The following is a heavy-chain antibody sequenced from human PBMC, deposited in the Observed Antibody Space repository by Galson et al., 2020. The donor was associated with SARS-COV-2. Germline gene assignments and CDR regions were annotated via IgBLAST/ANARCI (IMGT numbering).Heavy chain of an antibody. CDR2: IDPIDSYT. J-gene: IGHJ4*01. Sequence: KIGESLKISCKGSGYNFTTYWITWVRQMPGKGLEWMGRIDPIDSYTNYSPSSQGHVTISVDKSISTAYLQWSSLKASDTAIYYCARQCIRPGGTCSNEFDLWGHGTLVTVSS. CDR1: GYNFTTYW. D-gene: IGHD2-15*01. CDR3: ARQCIRPGGTCSNEFDL. V-gene: IGHV5-10-1*01.